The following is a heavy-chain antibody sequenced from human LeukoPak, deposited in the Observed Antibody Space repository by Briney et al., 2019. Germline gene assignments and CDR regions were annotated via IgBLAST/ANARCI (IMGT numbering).Heavy chain of an antibody. CDR2: IYYSGST. CDR3: ARHYYDSSGYYYPYYFDY. D-gene: IGHD3-22*01. Sequence: SETLSLTCTVSGGSISSYYWSWIRQPPGKGLEWIGYIYYSGSTNYNPSLKSRVTISVDTSKNQFSLKLSSVTAADTAVYYCARHYYDSSGYYYPYYFDYWGQGTLVTVSP. J-gene: IGHJ4*02. V-gene: IGHV4-59*08. CDR1: GGSISSYY.